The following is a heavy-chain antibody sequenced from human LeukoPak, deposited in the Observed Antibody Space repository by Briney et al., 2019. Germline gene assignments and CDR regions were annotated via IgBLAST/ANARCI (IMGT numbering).Heavy chain of an antibody. CDR2: ISAYNGNT. V-gene: IGHV1-18*01. CDR3: ARGDSGGYYSFDY. D-gene: IGHD3-22*01. CDR1: GYTFSNYG. Sequence: GASVKVSCKASGYTFSNYGINWVRQAPGQGLEWMGWISAYNGNTNFAQKLQGRVTMTTDTSTSTAYMDLRSLRSDDTAVYYCARGDSGGYYSFDYWGQGTLVTVSS. J-gene: IGHJ4*02.